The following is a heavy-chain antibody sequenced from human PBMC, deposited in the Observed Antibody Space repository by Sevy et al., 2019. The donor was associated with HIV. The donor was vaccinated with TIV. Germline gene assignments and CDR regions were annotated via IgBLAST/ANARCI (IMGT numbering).Heavy chain of an antibody. CDR1: GGSISSYY. J-gene: IGHJ6*02. Sequence: SETLSLTCTVSGGSISSYYWSWIRQPPGKGLEWIGYIYYSGSTNYNPSLKSRVTISVDTSKNQFSLKLSSVTAADTDVYYCAGAFGRSYRTSYGMDVWGQGTTVTVSS. CDR3: AGAFGRSYRTSYGMDV. CDR2: IYYSGST. V-gene: IGHV4-59*01. D-gene: IGHD3-16*02.